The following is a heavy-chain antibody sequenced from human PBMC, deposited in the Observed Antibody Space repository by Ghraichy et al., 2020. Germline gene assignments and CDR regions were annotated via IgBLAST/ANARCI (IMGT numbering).Heavy chain of an antibody. CDR1: GFTFSSYS. CDR2: ISSSSSYI. Sequence: GGSLRLSCAASGFTFSSYSMNWVRQAPGKGLEWVSSISSSSSYIYYADSVKGRFTISRDNAKNSLYLQMNSLRAEDTAVYYCARGGTRGLVPFDYWGQGTLVTVSS. V-gene: IGHV3-21*01. J-gene: IGHJ4*02. CDR3: ARGGTRGLVPFDY. D-gene: IGHD6-6*01.